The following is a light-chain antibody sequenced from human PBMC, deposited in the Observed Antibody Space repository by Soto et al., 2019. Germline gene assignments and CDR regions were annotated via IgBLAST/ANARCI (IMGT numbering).Light chain of an antibody. CDR1: SSDVGGYHY. Sequence: QSALTQPASVSGSLGQSITISCTGTSSDVGGYHYVSWYQQYPGKAPKLMIYEVSNRPSGVSNRFSGSKSGHTASLTISGVQAEDEADYNCSSYRSSSTLVCGTGTKLTVL. CDR3: SSYRSSSTLV. J-gene: IGLJ1*01. CDR2: EVS. V-gene: IGLV2-14*01.